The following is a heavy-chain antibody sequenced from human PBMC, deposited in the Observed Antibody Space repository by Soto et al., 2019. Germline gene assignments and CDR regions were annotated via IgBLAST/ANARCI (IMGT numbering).Heavy chain of an antibody. Sequence: GGSLRLSCAASGFTFSSYAMSWVRQAPGKGLEWVSAISGSGGSTYYADSVKGRFTISRDNSKNTLYLQMNSLRAEDTAVYYCAKASVTMVRGVTVVWFDPWGQGTLVTVSS. V-gene: IGHV3-23*01. CDR2: ISGSGGST. CDR3: AKASVTMVRGVTVVWFDP. J-gene: IGHJ5*02. CDR1: GFTFSSYA. D-gene: IGHD3-10*01.